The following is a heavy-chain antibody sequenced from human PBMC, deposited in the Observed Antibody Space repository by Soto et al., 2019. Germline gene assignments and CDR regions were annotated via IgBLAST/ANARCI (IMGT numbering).Heavy chain of an antibody. CDR1: GDTFTRYW. CDR3: ARLPGAGIQYYVAV. Sequence: GESLKISCKGSGDTFTRYWIGWVRQKPGKGLEWMGIIYPGDSDTRYSPSFQGQVTISADKSITTAYLQWSGLKASDTAMYYCARLPGAGIQYYVAVWGTGTTVTVSS. D-gene: IGHD6-13*01. J-gene: IGHJ6*03. CDR2: IYPGDSDT. V-gene: IGHV5-51*01.